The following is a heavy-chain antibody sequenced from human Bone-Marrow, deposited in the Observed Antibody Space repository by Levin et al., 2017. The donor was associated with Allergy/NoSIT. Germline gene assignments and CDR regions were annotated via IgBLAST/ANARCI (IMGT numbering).Heavy chain of an antibody. CDR3: ARDYWGGPSDY. CDR1: GFTFSDSW. J-gene: IGHJ4*02. V-gene: IGHV3-7*01. CDR2: INQDGSAK. D-gene: IGHD7-27*01. Sequence: ETLSLTCAASGFTFSDSWMTWVRQAPGKGLECVANINQDGSAKYYVDSVKGRFTISRDNAKNSLSLQMNSLRAEDTAVYYCARDYWGGPSDYWGQGALVTVSS.